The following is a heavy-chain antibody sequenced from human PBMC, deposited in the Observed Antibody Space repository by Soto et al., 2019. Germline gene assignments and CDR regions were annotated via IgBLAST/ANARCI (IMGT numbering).Heavy chain of an antibody. CDR3: ARDLGGWPDY. V-gene: IGHV4-59*01. D-gene: IGHD2-15*01. CDR2: IYYSGST. CDR1: GSPISDNY. J-gene: IGHJ4*02. Sequence: SSETLSLTCTVSGSPISDNYWSWFRQPPGKGLEWIGYIYYSGSTNYNPSLKSRVTITRDTSASTAYMELSSLRSEDTAVYYCARDLGGWPDYWGQGTLVTVSS.